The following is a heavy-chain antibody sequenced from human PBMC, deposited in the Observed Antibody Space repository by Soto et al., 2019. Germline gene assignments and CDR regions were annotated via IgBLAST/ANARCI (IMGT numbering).Heavy chain of an antibody. CDR3: ASSPRGYCSSTSCRELGNYYGMDV. D-gene: IGHD2-2*01. Sequence: GESLKISCKGSGYSFTSYWISWVRQMPGKGLEWMGRIDPSYSYTNYSPSFQGHVTISADKSISTAYLQWSSLKRSDTAMYYCASSPRGYCSSTSCRELGNYYGMDVWGQGTMVTVSS. CDR2: IDPSYSYT. J-gene: IGHJ6*02. CDR1: GYSFTSYW. V-gene: IGHV5-10-1*01.